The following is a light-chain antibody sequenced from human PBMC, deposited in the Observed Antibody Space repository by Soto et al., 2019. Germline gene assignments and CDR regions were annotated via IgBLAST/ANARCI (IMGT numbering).Light chain of an antibody. Sequence: IVMTQSPATLSVSPGERATLSCRASQSVSSNLAWYQQKPGQAPRLLIYGASTRATGIPARFSGSGSGTDFTLTISSLQSEDFAVYYCQQYNNWPHTFGQGTKLEI. J-gene: IGKJ2*01. CDR1: QSVSSN. CDR2: GAS. CDR3: QQYNNWPHT. V-gene: IGKV3-15*01.